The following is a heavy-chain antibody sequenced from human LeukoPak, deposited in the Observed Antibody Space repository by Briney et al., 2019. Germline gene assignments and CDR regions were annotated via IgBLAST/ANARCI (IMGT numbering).Heavy chain of an antibody. J-gene: IGHJ5*02. D-gene: IGHD2-15*01. CDR1: GGSISSYY. V-gene: IGHV4-59*01. CDR3: ARDNRYCSGGSCVGPRSHFDP. Sequence: PSETLSLTCTVSGGSISSYYWSWIRQPPGKGLEWIGYIYYSGSTNYNPSLKSRVTISVDTSKNQFSLKLSSVTAADTAVYYCARDNRYCSGGSCVGPRSHFDPWGQGTLVTVSS. CDR2: IYYSGST.